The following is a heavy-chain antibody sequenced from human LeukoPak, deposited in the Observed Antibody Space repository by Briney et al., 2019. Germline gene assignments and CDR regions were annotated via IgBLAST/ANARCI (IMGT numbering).Heavy chain of an antibody. CDR3: ARGSSYYYYYMDV. Sequence: SVKVSCKASGGTFSSYTISWVRQATGQGLEWMGRIIPILGIANYAQKFQDRVTITADKSTSTAYMELSSLRSEDTAVYHCARGSSYYYYYMDVWGKGTTVTVSS. D-gene: IGHD6-6*01. CDR2: IIPILGIA. CDR1: GGTFSSYT. J-gene: IGHJ6*03. V-gene: IGHV1-69*02.